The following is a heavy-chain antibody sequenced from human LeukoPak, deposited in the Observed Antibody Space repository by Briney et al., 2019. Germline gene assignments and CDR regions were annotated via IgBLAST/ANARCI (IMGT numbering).Heavy chain of an antibody. D-gene: IGHD1-26*01. J-gene: IGHJ3*02. CDR1: GFTFSSYW. Sequence: PGGSLRLSCAASGFTFSSYWMSWVRQPPGKGLEWIGSIYYSGSTYYNPSLKSRVTISVDTSKNQFSLKLSSVTAADTAVYYCAREFPRPRRVGAFDIWGQGTMVTVSS. CDR3: AREFPRPRRVGAFDI. CDR2: IYYSGST. V-gene: IGHV4-39*07.